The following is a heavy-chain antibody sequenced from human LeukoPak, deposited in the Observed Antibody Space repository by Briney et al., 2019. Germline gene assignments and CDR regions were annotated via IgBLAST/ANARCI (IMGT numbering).Heavy chain of an antibody. CDR3: ARGRGSTTPDFDY. Sequence: ASVKVSCKASGYVFTSFGISWVRQAPGQGPEWMGRISPYNGHTIYAQKLEDRVTLTTDTSTGTVYMELRSLRSDDTAVYFCARGRGSTTPDFDYWGQGTLVTVTS. CDR1: GYVFTSFG. J-gene: IGHJ4*02. V-gene: IGHV1-18*04. CDR2: ISPYNGHT. D-gene: IGHD3-10*01.